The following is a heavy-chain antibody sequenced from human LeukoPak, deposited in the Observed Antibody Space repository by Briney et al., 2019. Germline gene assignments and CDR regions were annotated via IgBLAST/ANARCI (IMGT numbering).Heavy chain of an antibody. V-gene: IGHV4-34*01. Sequence: SETLSLTCAVYGGSFSGYYWSWIRQPPGKGLEWIGEINHSGSTNYNTSLKSRVTISVDTSKNQFSLKLSSATAADTALYYCARGVVAVTANDYYYYMDVWGKGTTVTVSS. CDR3: ARGVVAVTANDYYYYMDV. CDR1: GGSFSGYY. J-gene: IGHJ6*03. CDR2: INHSGST. D-gene: IGHD2-21*02.